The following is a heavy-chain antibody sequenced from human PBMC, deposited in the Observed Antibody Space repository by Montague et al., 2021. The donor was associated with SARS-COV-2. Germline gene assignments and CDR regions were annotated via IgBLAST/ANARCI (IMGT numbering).Heavy chain of an antibody. J-gene: IGHJ6*02. V-gene: IGHV4-34*01. D-gene: IGHD2-2*01. CDR2: INHSGST. CDR1: GGSFSGYY. CDR3: ANFRRTQLLFGTLYYGMDV. Sequence: SETLSLTCAVYGGSFSGYYWSWIRQPPGKGLEWIGEINHSGSTNYNPSLKSRVTISVDTSKKQFSLKLSSVTAADTAVYYCANFRRTQLLFGTLYYGMDVWGQGTTVTVSS.